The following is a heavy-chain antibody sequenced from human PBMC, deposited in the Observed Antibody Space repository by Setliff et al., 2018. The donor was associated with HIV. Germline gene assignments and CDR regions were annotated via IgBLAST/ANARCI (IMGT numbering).Heavy chain of an antibody. Sequence: ASVFTFNNYGMNWVRQAPGKGLEWVSYISSSSNTIYYADSVKGRFTISRDNAKNSLYLQMNTLRAEDTAVYFCARSPYGDYGLDYWGQGTLVTVSS. J-gene: IGHJ4*02. V-gene: IGHV3-48*04. D-gene: IGHD4-17*01. CDR2: ISSSSNTI. CDR1: VFTFNNYG. CDR3: ARSPYGDYGLDY.